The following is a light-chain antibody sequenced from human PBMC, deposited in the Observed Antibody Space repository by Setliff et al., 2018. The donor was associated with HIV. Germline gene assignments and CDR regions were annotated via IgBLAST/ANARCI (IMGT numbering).Light chain of an antibody. Sequence: QSALAQPASVSGSPGQSITISCTGTSSDVGGYDYVSWYQQHPGKAPKLIIFSVTYRPSGVSDRFSGSKSGNTASLTISGLQPEDEADYYCASHRDTNTLEVFGTGTKV. V-gene: IGLV2-14*03. CDR3: ASHRDTNTLEV. J-gene: IGLJ1*01. CDR2: SVT. CDR1: SSDVGGYDY.